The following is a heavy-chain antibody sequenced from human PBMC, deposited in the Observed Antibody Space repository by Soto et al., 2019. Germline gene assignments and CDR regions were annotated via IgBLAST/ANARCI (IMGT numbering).Heavy chain of an antibody. V-gene: IGHV3-30*18. CDR2: ISYNGRDV. CDR3: AKSEELGTFMDYYNGLDV. Sequence: AGGSLRLSCAASGFNFNKFGMDWVRQAPGKGLEWVSTISYNGRDVKYAESVQGRFTISRDNSKNTVYLELNSLRLEDTAMYYCAKSEELGTFMDYYNGLDVWGQGTTVTVSS. CDR1: GFNFNKFG. D-gene: IGHD7-27*01. J-gene: IGHJ6*02.